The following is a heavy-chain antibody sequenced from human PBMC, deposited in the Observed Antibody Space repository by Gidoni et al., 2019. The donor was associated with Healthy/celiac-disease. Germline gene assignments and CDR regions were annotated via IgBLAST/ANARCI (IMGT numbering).Heavy chain of an antibody. CDR3: ARVSISGPAVSYYFDY. D-gene: IGHD1-20*01. CDR1: GGSISSSSYY. CDR2: IYYSGST. J-gene: IGHJ4*02. Sequence: QLQLQESGPGLVKPSETLSLTCTVSGGSISSSSYYWGWIRQPPGKGLEWIGSIYYSGSTYYNPSLKSRVTISVDTSKNQFSLKLSSVTAADTAVYYCARVSISGPAVSYYFDYWGQGTLVTVSS. V-gene: IGHV4-39*07.